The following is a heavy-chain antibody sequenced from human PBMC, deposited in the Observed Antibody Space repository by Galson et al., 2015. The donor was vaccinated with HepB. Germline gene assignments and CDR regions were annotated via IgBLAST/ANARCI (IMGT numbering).Heavy chain of an antibody. CDR3: ARDRRGIVVVPAAMPGNWFDP. V-gene: IGHV1-2*06. J-gene: IGHJ5*02. CDR2: INPNSGGT. Sequence: SVKVSCKASGYTFTGYYMHWVRQAPGQGLEWMGRINPNSGGTNYAQKFQGRVTMTRDTSISTAYMELSRLRSDDTAVYYCARDRRGIVVVPAAMPGNWFDPWGQGTLVTVSS. D-gene: IGHD2-2*01. CDR1: GYTFTGYY.